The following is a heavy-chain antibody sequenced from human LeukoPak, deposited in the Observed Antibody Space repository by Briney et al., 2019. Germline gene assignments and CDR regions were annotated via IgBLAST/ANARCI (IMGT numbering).Heavy chain of an antibody. D-gene: IGHD2-2*01. CDR1: GGTFSSYA. CDR3: ARSASLVVVPAALDY. J-gene: IGHJ4*02. CDR2: IIPIFGTA. V-gene: IGHV1-69*13. Sequence: AASVTVSCKASGGTFSSYAISWVRQAPGQGLEWMGGIIPIFGTANYAQKFQGRVTITADESTSTAYMELSSLRSEDTAVYYCARSASLVVVPAALDYWGQGTLVTVSS.